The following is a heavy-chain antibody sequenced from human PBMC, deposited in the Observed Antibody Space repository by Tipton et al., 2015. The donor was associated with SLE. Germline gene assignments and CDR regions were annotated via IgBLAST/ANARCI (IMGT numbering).Heavy chain of an antibody. V-gene: IGHV4-59*01. CDR1: GGFISSYY. D-gene: IGHD6-19*01. CDR2: IYYSGST. J-gene: IGHJ4*02. CDR3: ARALSSGWYQAIAY. Sequence: TLSLTCTVSGGFISSYYWSWIRQPPGKGLEWIGYIYYSGSTNYNPSLKSRVTISVDTSKNQFSLKLSSVTAADTAVYYCARALSSGWYQAIAYWGQGTLVTVSS.